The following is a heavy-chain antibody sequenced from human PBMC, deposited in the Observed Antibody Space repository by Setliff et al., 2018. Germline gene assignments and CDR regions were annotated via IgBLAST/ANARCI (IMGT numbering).Heavy chain of an antibody. V-gene: IGHV1-3*01. J-gene: IGHJ4*02. D-gene: IGHD4-17*01. CDR1: GYTFTSYA. Sequence: GASVKVSCKASGYTFTSYAMHWVRQAPGQRLEWMGWINAGNGNTKYSRKFQGRVTITRDTSASTAYMELSSLRSEDTAVYYCARVAYGDYGGVDYWGQGTLVTVSS. CDR3: ARVAYGDYGGVDY. CDR2: INAGNGNT.